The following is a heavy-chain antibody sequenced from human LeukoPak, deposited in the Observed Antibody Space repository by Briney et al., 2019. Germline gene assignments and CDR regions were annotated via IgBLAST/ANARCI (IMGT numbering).Heavy chain of an antibody. CDR3: ARDPYYYDRSGYWY. Sequence: GGSLRLSCAASGFTVSSNYMSWVRQAPGKGLVWVSVIYSGGSTYYADSVKGRFTISRDNSKNTLYLQMDSLRAEDTAVYYCARDPYYYDRSGYWYWGQGTLVTVSS. J-gene: IGHJ4*02. V-gene: IGHV3-53*01. CDR1: GFTVSSNY. D-gene: IGHD3-22*01. CDR2: IYSGGST.